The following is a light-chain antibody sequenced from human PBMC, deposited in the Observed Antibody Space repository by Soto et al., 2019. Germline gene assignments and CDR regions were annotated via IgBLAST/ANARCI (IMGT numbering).Light chain of an antibody. CDR2: DAS. CDR3: QQYKNRSQT. J-gene: IGKJ2*01. Sequence: EILMTQSPATLPASLGERATISCRASQNVGSNLAWYQQKPGQAPKLLIFDASTMDTGIPARFSGSGSGTEFTLTISSRQPEDLAFYSCQQYKNRSQTFGQGTKLEIK. CDR1: QNVGSN. V-gene: IGKV3-15*01.